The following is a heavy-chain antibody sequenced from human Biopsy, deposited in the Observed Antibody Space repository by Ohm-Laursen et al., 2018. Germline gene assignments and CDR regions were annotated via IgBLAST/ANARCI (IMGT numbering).Heavy chain of an antibody. CDR1: GGSISSDY. CDR3: ARLYRLDDYWNDDPPDAFDV. Sequence: SETLSLTCSVSGGSISSDYWSWIRQPPRKGLEWIGYIYSRGSTNYNPSLRGRVTITVDTSKNQFSLKLTSVTAADTAVFFCARLYRLDDYWNDDPPDAFDVWGQGTMVTVSS. D-gene: IGHD3-3*01. J-gene: IGHJ3*01. V-gene: IGHV4-59*01. CDR2: IYSRGST.